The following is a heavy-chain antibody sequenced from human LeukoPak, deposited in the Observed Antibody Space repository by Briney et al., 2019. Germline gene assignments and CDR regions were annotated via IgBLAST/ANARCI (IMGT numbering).Heavy chain of an antibody. CDR2: IYYSGST. CDR1: GGGLSYY. Sequence: SETLSLTCTVSGGGLSYYWGWIRQPPGKGLEWIGYIYYSGSTNYNPSLKSRVTISVDTSKNQFSLKLSSVTAADTAVYYCARHLDYGGNSGYYYGMDVWGQGTTVTVSS. V-gene: IGHV4-59*08. CDR3: ARHLDYGGNSGYYYGMDV. J-gene: IGHJ6*02. D-gene: IGHD4-23*01.